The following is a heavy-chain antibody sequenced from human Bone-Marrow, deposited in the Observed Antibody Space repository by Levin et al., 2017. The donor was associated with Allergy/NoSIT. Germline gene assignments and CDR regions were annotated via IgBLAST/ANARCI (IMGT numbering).Heavy chain of an antibody. V-gene: IGHV1-2*02. D-gene: IGHD3-22*01. CDR2: INPNSGCP. J-gene: IGHJ4*02. CDR3: ARLSHYNDSC. CDR1: GYTFTGYY. Sequence: AASVKVSCKASGYTFTGYYLHWVRQAPGQGPEWMGWINPNSGCPNYAQKFQGRVTMTRDTSISTAYMELSRLRSDDTAVYYCARLSHYNDSCWGPGTLVTDSS.